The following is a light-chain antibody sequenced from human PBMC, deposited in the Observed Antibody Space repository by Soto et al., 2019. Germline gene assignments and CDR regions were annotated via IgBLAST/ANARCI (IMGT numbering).Light chain of an antibody. CDR3: QKYGRSPWT. J-gene: IGKJ1*01. Sequence: EIVLTQSRGTLSLSPGEGATLSCRASESVASSYLAWYQQITGQAPRLLIYGDSSRATGIPDRFSGSGSGTDFNLTITRLQPEDFAVYYCQKYGRSPWTSGQGTKVDI. CDR2: GDS. CDR1: ESVASSY. V-gene: IGKV3-20*01.